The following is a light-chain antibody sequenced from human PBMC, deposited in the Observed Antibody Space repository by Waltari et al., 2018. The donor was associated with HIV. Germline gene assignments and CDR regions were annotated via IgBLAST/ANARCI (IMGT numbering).Light chain of an antibody. J-gene: IGKJ2*01. CDR1: QSVNSN. V-gene: IGKV3-15*01. CDR2: GAS. CDR3: QQYNNWPRT. Sequence: EIVLTQSPLTLSVSPGERALLSCRASQSVNSNLAWYQQKPGQAPRLLIYGASTRATGIPARFSGSGSGTEFTLTISSLQSEDFAVYYCQQYNNWPRTFGQGTKLEIK.